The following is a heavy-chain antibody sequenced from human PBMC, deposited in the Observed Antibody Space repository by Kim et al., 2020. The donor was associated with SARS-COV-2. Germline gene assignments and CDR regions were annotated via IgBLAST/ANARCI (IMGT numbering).Heavy chain of an antibody. CDR1: GGSISSYY. CDR3: ASTPLRFLEGWFDP. CDR2: IYYSGST. D-gene: IGHD3-3*01. J-gene: IGHJ5*02. V-gene: IGHV4-59*08. Sequence: SETLSLTCTVSGGSISSYYWSWIRQPPGKGLEWIGYIYYSGSTNYNPSLKSRVTISVDTSKNQFSLKLSSVTAADTAVYYCASTPLRFLEGWFDPWGQGTLVTVSS.